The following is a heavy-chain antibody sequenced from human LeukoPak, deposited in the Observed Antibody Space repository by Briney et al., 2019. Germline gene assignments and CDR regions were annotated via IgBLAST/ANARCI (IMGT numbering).Heavy chain of an antibody. J-gene: IGHJ4*02. CDR2: IKPDGSDK. V-gene: IGHV3-7*01. D-gene: IGHD3-16*01. CDR1: GFSFSSYW. Sequence: GGSLRLSCAASGFSFSSYWMNWVRQAPGKGLEWVANIKPDGSDKYYVDSLKGRFTISRDNAKNSLYLQMKSLRAEDTAVYYCTAGALGYWGRGTLINVSS. CDR3: TAGALGY.